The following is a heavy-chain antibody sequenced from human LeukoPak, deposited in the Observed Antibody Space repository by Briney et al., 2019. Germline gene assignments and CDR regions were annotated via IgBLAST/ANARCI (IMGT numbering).Heavy chain of an antibody. CDR2: MSYDDNDK. CDR1: GFSFNTYA. CDR3: ARDPARGEHFDVLTGLGYFDY. V-gene: IGHV3-30-3*01. J-gene: IGHJ4*02. Sequence: PGGSLRLSCAASGFSFNTYAMHWVRQAPGKGLEWLAGMSYDDNDKYYRDSVKGRFTVSRDNAENTLFLQMNSLRAEDTAIYYCARDPARGEHFDVLTGLGYFDYWGQGTLVTVSS. D-gene: IGHD3-9*01.